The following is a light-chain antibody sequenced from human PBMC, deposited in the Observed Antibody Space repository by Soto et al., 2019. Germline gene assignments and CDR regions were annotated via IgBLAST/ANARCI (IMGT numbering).Light chain of an antibody. CDR1: QSISSY. CDR3: QQYKK. CDR2: DAF. Sequence: DIQMTQSPSSLSASVGDRVNITCRASQSISSYLNLYQQKFGQAPRLLIYDAFSRATGIPDRFSASGSGTEFTLTISRLEPEDFAVYYCQQYKKFGQGTKVDIK. V-gene: IGKV1-39*01. J-gene: IGKJ1*01.